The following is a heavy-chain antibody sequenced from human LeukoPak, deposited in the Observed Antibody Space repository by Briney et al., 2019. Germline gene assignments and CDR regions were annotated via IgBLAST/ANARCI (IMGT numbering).Heavy chain of an antibody. CDR1: GGSISSYF. V-gene: IGHV4-4*07. D-gene: IGHD3-16*02. CDR3: ARGTYDYVWDDYRSYHDPIDARKFLSYPHYYMDV. Sequence: SETLSLTCTVSGGSISSYFWSWIRQPAGKGLEWIGRIYTSGSTNYSPSLKSRVTMSVDMPKNQFSLKLSSVIAADTAVYFCARGTYDYVWDDYRSYHDPIDARKFLSYPHYYMDVSGKGTTVTVSS. CDR2: IYTSGST. J-gene: IGHJ6*03.